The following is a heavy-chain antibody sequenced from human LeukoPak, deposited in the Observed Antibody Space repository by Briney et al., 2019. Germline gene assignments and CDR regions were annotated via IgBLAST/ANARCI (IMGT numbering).Heavy chain of an antibody. CDR1: GFTFSSHW. Sequence: PGGSLRLSCAASGFTFSSHWMHWVRQAPGKGLVWVSRINFDGSSTSYADSAKGRFTISRDNAKNTLYLQMNSLRAEDTAVYYCARVRYCDYWGQGTLVTVSS. CDR3: ARVRYCDY. V-gene: IGHV3-74*01. J-gene: IGHJ4*02. D-gene: IGHD1-14*01. CDR2: INFDGSST.